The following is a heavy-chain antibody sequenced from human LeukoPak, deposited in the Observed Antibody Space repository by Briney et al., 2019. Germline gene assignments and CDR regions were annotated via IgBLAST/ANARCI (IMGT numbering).Heavy chain of an antibody. Sequence: GASVKVSCKASGGTFTSYGISWVRQAPGQGLEWMGWISAYNGNTNYAQKLQGRVTMTTDTSTSTAYMELRSLRSDDTAVYYCARLFHDYGGYNEPNYYYYYMDVWGKGTTVTVSS. D-gene: IGHD4-17*01. CDR3: ARLFHDYGGYNEPNYYYYYMDV. CDR2: ISAYNGNT. J-gene: IGHJ6*03. V-gene: IGHV1-18*01. CDR1: GGTFTSYG.